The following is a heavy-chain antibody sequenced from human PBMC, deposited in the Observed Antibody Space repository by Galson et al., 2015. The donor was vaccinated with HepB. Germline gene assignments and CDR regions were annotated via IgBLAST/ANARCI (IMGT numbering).Heavy chain of an antibody. D-gene: IGHD2-2*01. Sequence: SLRLSCAASGFTFRSYSMNWVRQAPGKGLEWVSSISSSSSYTYYADSVKGRFTISRDNAKNSLYLQMNSLRAEDTAVYYCARDGCSSTSCYYYGMDVWGQGTTVTVSS. CDR3: ARDGCSSTSCYYYGMDV. V-gene: IGHV3-21*01. J-gene: IGHJ6*02. CDR1: GFTFRSYS. CDR2: ISSSSSYT.